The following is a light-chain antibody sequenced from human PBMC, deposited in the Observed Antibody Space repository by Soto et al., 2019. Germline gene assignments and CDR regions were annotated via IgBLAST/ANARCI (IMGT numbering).Light chain of an antibody. CDR1: SSDVGGYNR. V-gene: IGLV2-18*02. CDR3: SSFTNNSTLV. J-gene: IGLJ2*01. Sequence: QSAPTQPPSVSGSPGQSVTISCIGTSSDVGGYNRVSWYQQPPGTAPKLMIFEVNNRPSGVPDRFSGSKSGNTASLTISGLQAEDEADYYCSSFTNNSTLVFGGGTKVTVL. CDR2: EVN.